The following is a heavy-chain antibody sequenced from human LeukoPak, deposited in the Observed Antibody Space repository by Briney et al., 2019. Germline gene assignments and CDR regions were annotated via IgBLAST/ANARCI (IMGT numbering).Heavy chain of an antibody. D-gene: IGHD2-2*01. V-gene: IGHV3-30*18. CDR2: ISYDGSKK. Sequence: GGSLRLSCAASGFTFNNYAMHWVRQAPGKGLEWVALISYDGSKKKYADSVKGRFTISRDNSKNTLYLQMNSLRAEDTALFYCAKDNIRCTSSSCYSGNYAMDVWGKGTTVTVSS. J-gene: IGHJ6*04. CDR1: GFTFNNYA. CDR3: AKDNIRCTSSSCYSGNYAMDV.